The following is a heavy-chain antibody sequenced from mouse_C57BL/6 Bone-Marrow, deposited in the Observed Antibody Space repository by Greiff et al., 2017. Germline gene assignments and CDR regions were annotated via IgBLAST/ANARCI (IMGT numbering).Heavy chain of an antibody. CDR3: TTDGNPWFAY. V-gene: IGHV14-4*01. J-gene: IGHJ3*01. CDR2: IDPENGDT. CDR1: DFNIKDDY. Sequence: VQLKQSGAELVRPGASVKLSCTASDFNIKDDYMHWVKQRPEQGLEWIGWIDPENGDTEYASKFQGKATITADASSNTAYLQLSILTSEDTAVYYCTTDGNPWFAYWGQGTLVTVSA. D-gene: IGHD2-1*01.